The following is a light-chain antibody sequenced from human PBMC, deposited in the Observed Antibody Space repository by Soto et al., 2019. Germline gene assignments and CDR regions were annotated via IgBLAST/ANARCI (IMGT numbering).Light chain of an antibody. Sequence: EIVLTQSPATLSLSPVERATLSCRASQRISGYLAWYQQRPGQAPRLLIYGASTRATGIPARFSGSGSGTEFTLTISSLQPDDFATYYCQQYNSYSPTFGQGTKWIS. CDR3: QQYNSYSPT. J-gene: IGKJ1*01. V-gene: IGKV3-15*01. CDR2: GAS. CDR1: QRISGY.